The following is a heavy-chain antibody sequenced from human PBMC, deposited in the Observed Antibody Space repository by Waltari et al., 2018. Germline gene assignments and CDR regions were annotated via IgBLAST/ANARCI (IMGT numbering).Heavy chain of an antibody. CDR1: GGSFSGYY. CDR2: INHSGST. Sequence: QVQLQQWGAGLLKPSETLSLTCAVYGGSFSGYYWSWIRQPPGKGLEWIGEINHSGSTNYNPSLKSRVTISVDTSKNQFSLKLSSVTAADTAVYYCARRVPRLRCGSCYSHYYYYYYMDVWGKGTTVTVYS. D-gene: IGHD2-15*01. J-gene: IGHJ6*03. V-gene: IGHV4-34*01. CDR3: ARRVPRLRCGSCYSHYYYYYYMDV.